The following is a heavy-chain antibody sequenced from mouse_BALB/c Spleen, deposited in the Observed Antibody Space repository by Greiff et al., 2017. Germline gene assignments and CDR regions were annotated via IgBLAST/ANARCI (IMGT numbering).Heavy chain of an antibody. D-gene: IGHD1-1*01. Sequence: EVKLVESGPGLVKPSQSLSLTCTVTGYSITSDYAWNWIRQFPGNKLEWMGYISYSGSTSYNPSLKSRISITRDTSKNQFFLQLNSVTTEDTATYYCARYNYGSSPWYFDVWGAGTTVTVSS. J-gene: IGHJ1*01. CDR2: ISYSGST. CDR1: GYSITSDYA. V-gene: IGHV3-2*02. CDR3: ARYNYGSSPWYFDV.